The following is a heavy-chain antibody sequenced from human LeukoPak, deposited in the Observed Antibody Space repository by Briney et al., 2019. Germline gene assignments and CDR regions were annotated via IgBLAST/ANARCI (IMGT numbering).Heavy chain of an antibody. J-gene: IGHJ3*02. D-gene: IGHD6-13*01. V-gene: IGHV4-59*08. Sequence: SETLSLTCTVSGGSISSYYWSWIRQPPGKGLEWIGYIYYSGSTNYNPSLKSRVTISVDTSKNQFSLKLTSVTAADTAVYYCASRGVAAAYHAFDIWGQGTMVTVSS. CDR2: IYYSGST. CDR3: ASRGVAAAYHAFDI. CDR1: GGSISSYY.